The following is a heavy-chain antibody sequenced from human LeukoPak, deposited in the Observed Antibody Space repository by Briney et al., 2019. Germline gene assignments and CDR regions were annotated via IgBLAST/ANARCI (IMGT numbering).Heavy chain of an antibody. V-gene: IGHV4-39*07. CDR1: GGSISSYY. CDR3: AQGITMVRGLVDP. D-gene: IGHD3-10*01. J-gene: IGHJ5*02. CDR2: IYYSGST. Sequence: SETLSLTCTVSGGSISSYYWGWIRQPPGKGLEWIGSIYYSGSTYYNPSLKSRVTISVDTSKNQFSLKLSSVTAADTAVYYCAQGITMVRGLVDPWGQGTLVTVSS.